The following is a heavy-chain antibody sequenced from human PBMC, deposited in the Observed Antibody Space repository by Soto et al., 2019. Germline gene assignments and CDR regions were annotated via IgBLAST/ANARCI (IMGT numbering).Heavy chain of an antibody. D-gene: IGHD2-8*01. CDR1: GFTFSTYV. V-gene: IGHV3-23*01. CDR2: ISGSGNTI. CDR3: ANRFNGAPQHYFDQ. Sequence: GGSLRLSCVASGFTFSTYVMSWVRQAPGKGLEWVSVISGSGNTIYYADSVKGRFTISRDNSKNMLYLQMSSLRAEDTAIYYCANRFNGAPQHYFDQWGQGTLVTVSS. J-gene: IGHJ4*02.